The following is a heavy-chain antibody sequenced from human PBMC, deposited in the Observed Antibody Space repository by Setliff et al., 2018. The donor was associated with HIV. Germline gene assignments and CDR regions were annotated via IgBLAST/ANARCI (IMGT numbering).Heavy chain of an antibody. D-gene: IGHD3-22*01. CDR1: GFTFSSYG. CDR3: AKDAPTGHYYDSSGYTGY. CDR2: IRYDGSNK. J-gene: IGHJ4*02. Sequence: GGSLRLSCAASGFTFSSYGMHWVRQAPGKGLEWVAFIRYDGSNKYYADSVKGRFTTSRDSSKNTLYLQMNSLRAEDTAVYYCAKDAPTGHYYDSSGYTGYWGQGTLVTVSS. V-gene: IGHV3-30*02.